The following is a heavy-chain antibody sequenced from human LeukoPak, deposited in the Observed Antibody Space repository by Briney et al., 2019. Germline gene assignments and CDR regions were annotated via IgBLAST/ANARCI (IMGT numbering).Heavy chain of an antibody. CDR2: ISAYNGNT. CDR3: ARGRGYSYFDY. CDR1: GYTFTSYG. V-gene: IGHV1-18*01. J-gene: IGHJ4*02. D-gene: IGHD5-18*01. Sequence: ASVKVSCKASGYTFTSYGISWVRQAPGQGLEWMGWISAYNGNTNYAQKLQGRVTMTRNTSISTAYMELSSLRSEDTAVYYCARGRGYSYFDYWGQGTLVTVSS.